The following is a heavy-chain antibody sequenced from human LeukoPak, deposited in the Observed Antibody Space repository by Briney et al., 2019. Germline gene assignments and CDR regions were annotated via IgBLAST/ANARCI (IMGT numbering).Heavy chain of an antibody. V-gene: IGHV3-23*01. CDR3: AKDETTVVTLSVY. J-gene: IGHJ4*02. Sequence: RSGGSLRLSCAASGFTFSSYAMSWVRQAPGKGLEWVSAISGSGGSTYYADSVKGRFTISRDNSKNTLYQQMNSLRAEDTAVYYCAKDETTVVTLSVYWGQGTLVTVSS. CDR2: ISGSGGST. CDR1: GFTFSSYA. D-gene: IGHD4-17*01.